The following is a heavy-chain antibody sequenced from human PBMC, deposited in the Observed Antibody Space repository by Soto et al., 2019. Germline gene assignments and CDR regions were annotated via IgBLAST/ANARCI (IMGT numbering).Heavy chain of an antibody. CDR1: GGSISRYY. CDR2: IYYSGSP. Sequence: QVQLQESGPGLVKPSETLSLTCTVSGGSISRYYWSWIRQPPGKGLEWIGYIYYSGSPDYNPSLKTRVTTSVDTSKNQSALKLGSVTAADTAIYYCARLGYEPPYNWFDPWGQGTLVTVSS. CDR3: ARLGYEPPYNWFDP. V-gene: IGHV4-59*01. J-gene: IGHJ5*02. D-gene: IGHD5-12*01.